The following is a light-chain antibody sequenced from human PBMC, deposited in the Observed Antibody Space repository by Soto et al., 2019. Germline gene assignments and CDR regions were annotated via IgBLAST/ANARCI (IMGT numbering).Light chain of an antibody. CDR1: QSISSW. CDR3: EQYNSYPCT. V-gene: IGKV1-5*03. J-gene: IGKJ1*01. Sequence: DSQKTQSASTLSASIGDRVTITCRASQSISSWLAWYQQKPGKAPKLLIYKASNLESGVPSRFSGSGSGTEFTLTISSLQPDDFATYYCEQYNSYPCTFGQGTKV. CDR2: KAS.